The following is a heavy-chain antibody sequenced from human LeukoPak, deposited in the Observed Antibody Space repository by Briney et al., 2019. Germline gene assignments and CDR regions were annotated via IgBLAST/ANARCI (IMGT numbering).Heavy chain of an antibody. CDR1: GGSISSYY. CDR3: ARGGDSSSWSVDH. V-gene: IGHV4-39*07. Sequence: SETLSLTCTVSGGSISSYYWGWIRQPPGKGLEWIGSIYYSGSTYYNPSLKSRVTISVDTSKNQFSLRLTSVTAADTAVYYCARGGDSSSWSVDHWGQGTLVTVSS. CDR2: IYYSGST. J-gene: IGHJ4*02. D-gene: IGHD6-13*01.